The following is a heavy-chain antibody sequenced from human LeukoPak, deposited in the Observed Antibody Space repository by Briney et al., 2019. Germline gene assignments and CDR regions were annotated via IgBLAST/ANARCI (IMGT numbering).Heavy chain of an antibody. CDR2: INPRDGET. Sequence: GASVKVSCKASGYNFAGYYIHWVRQAPGQGLEWMGRINPRDGETNYAQKLQGRVTMTTDTSTSTAYMELRSLRSDDTAVYYCATSYSSGWTLDFDYWGQGTLVTVSS. D-gene: IGHD6-19*01. J-gene: IGHJ4*02. V-gene: IGHV1-18*04. CDR1: GYNFAGYY. CDR3: ATSYSSGWTLDFDY.